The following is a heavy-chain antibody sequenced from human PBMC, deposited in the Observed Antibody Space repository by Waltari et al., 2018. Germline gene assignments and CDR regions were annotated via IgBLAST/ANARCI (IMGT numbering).Heavy chain of an antibody. V-gene: IGHV4-39*07. J-gene: IGHJ5*02. D-gene: IGHD2-2*01. Sequence: QLQLQESGPGLVKPSETLSLTCTVSGGSISSSSYYWGWIRQPPGKGLEWIGSIYYSGSTYYNPSLKSRVTISVDTSKNQFSLKLSSVTAADTAVYYCARVVKVIHSTRRGGNWFDPWGQGTLVTVSS. CDR1: GGSISSSSYY. CDR2: IYYSGST. CDR3: ARVVKVIHSTRRGGNWFDP.